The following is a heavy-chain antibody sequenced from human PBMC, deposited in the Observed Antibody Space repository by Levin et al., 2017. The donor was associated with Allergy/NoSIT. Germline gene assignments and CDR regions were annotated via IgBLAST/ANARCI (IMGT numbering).Heavy chain of an antibody. CDR3: ANDAGFSSGSDYFDY. V-gene: IGHV3-23*01. CDR2: ISGSGGST. Sequence: GGSLRLSRAASGFTFSSYDMSWVRQAPGEGLEWVSSISGSGGSTYYADSVKGRFTISRDNSKNTLYLQMISLRAEDTAVYFCANDAGFSSGSDYFDYWGQGTLVTVSS. D-gene: IGHD6-19*01. CDR1: GFTFSSYD. J-gene: IGHJ4*02.